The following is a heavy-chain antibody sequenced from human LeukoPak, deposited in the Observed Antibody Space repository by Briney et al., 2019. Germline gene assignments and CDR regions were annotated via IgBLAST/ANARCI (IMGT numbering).Heavy chain of an antibody. CDR1: GGSISSSSYY. V-gene: IGHV4-39*01. CDR2: IYYSGST. D-gene: IGHD5-12*01. J-gene: IGHJ4*02. CDR3: ARGRYSGYGTRLDWALHDY. Sequence: SETLSLTCTVSGGSISSSSYYWGWIRQPPGKGLEWIGSIYYSGSTYYNPSLKSRVTISVDTSKNQFSLRLSSVTAADTAVYYCARGRYSGYGTRLDWALHDYWGQGTLVTVSS.